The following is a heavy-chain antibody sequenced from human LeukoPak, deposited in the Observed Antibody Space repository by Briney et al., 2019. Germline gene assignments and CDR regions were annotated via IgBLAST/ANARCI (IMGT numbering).Heavy chain of an antibody. CDR3: ARLKDLWFDP. V-gene: IGHV4-59*11. Sequence: SETLSLTCTVSVGSISSHYWSWIRQTPGKGLEWIGYISYSGGTNYNPSLKSRVTISVDTSKSQCSLKLTSVTAADTAVYYCARLKDLWFDPWGQGTLVTVSS. D-gene: IGHD2-15*01. CDR2: ISYSGGT. J-gene: IGHJ5*02. CDR1: VGSISSHY.